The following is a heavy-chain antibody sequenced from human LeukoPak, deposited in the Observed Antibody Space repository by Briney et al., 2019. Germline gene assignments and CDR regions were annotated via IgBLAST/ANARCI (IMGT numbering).Heavy chain of an antibody. CDR3: ARRTTTTLIDY. Sequence: ASVTVSFTASGYTFTGYYMHWVRQAPGQGLEWMGWINPNSGGTNYAQKFQGRVTMTRDTSISTAYMELSRLGSDDTAVYYCARRTTTTLIDYWGQGTLVTVSS. V-gene: IGHV1-2*02. CDR2: INPNSGGT. D-gene: IGHD4-17*01. CDR1: GYTFTGYY. J-gene: IGHJ4*02.